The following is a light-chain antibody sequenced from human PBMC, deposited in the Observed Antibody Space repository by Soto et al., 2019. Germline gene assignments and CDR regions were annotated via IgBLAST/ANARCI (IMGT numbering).Light chain of an antibody. Sequence: QSVLTQPASVSGSPGQSITISCTGTSSDGGRYNYVSWYQQRPGKAPKLMIYEVSDRPSGISSRFSDSKSGNTASLTISGLQAEDEADYFCSSYTTSSALQVFGTGTKSPP. CDR2: EVS. J-gene: IGLJ1*01. V-gene: IGLV2-14*01. CDR1: SSDGGRYNY. CDR3: SSYTTSSALQV.